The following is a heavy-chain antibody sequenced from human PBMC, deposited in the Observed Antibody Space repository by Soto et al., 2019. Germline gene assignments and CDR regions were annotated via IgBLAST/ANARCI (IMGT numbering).Heavy chain of an antibody. CDR3: ARDGRTTIIDY. V-gene: IGHV1-18*01. CDR1: GYTFTTYG. CDR2: VSAYDGNT. D-gene: IGHD1-7*01. J-gene: IGHJ4*02. Sequence: ASVKVSCKASGYTFTTYGISWVRQAPGQGLEWMGWVSAYDGNTNYAQKLQGRVTMTTDTSTSTAYMELRSLRSDDTAVYYCARDGRTTIIDYWGQGTLVTVSS.